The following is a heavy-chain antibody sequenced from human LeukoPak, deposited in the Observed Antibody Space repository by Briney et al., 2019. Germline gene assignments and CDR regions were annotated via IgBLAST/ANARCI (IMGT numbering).Heavy chain of an antibody. D-gene: IGHD1-26*01. V-gene: IGHV3-30*03. Sequence: GGSLRLSCAPSGFTFSRHGMHWVRQAPGKGLEWVAIISNDGSRKYYAHSVEGRFTISRDNAKNSLYLQMNSLRAEDTAVYYCARDNIVGAIEYWGQGTLVTVSS. CDR2: ISNDGSRK. CDR1: GFTFSRHG. CDR3: ARDNIVGAIEY. J-gene: IGHJ4*02.